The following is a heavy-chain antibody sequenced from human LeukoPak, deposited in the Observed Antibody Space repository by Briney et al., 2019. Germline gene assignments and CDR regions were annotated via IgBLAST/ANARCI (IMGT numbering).Heavy chain of an antibody. D-gene: IGHD3-3*01. J-gene: IGHJ3*02. CDR2: SIPIFGTA. CDR1: GGTFSSYA. V-gene: IGHV1-69*05. Sequence: SVKVSCKASGGTFSSYAISWVRQAPGQGLEWMGRSIPIFGTANYAQKFQGRVTITTDESTSTAYMELSSLRSEDTAVYYCARLDAYYDFWSGYYPDDAFDIWGQGTMVTVSS. CDR3: ARLDAYYDFWSGYYPDDAFDI.